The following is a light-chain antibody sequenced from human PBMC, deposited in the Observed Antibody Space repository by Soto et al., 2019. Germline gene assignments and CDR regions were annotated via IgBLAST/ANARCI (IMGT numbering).Light chain of an antibody. V-gene: IGLV1-47*01. J-gene: IGLJ2*01. CDR2: RNN. Sequence: QSVLTQPPSASGTPGQRVTISCSGSSSNIGNNYVYWYQHLPGTAPKLLIYRNNQRPSGVPDRFSGSKSGTSASLAISGLRSEDEADYYCAAWDDSLSAVVFGGGTKVTVL. CDR3: AAWDDSLSAVV. CDR1: SSNIGNNY.